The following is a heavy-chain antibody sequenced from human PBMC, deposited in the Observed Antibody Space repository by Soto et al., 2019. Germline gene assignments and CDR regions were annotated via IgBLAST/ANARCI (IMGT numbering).Heavy chain of an antibody. Sequence: LGESLKISCKGSGYSFTSNWIGWVRQMPGKGLEWMGMIYPGDSDTRYSPSFQGHVTFSADKSISTAYLQWSSLKASDTAIYYCARFEIVAIDYYGMDVWGQGTTVTVSS. V-gene: IGHV5-51*01. D-gene: IGHD5-12*01. CDR3: ARFEIVAIDYYGMDV. J-gene: IGHJ6*02. CDR2: IYPGDSDT. CDR1: GYSFTSNW.